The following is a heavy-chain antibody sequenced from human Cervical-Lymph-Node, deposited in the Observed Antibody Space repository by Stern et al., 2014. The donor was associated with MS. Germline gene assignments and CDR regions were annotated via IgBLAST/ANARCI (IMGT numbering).Heavy chain of an antibody. V-gene: IGHV4-61*01. CDR2: IYYSGTT. D-gene: IGHD3-22*01. CDR3: ARDYESSGYLDAFDI. J-gene: IGHJ3*02. Sequence: QVQLQESGPGLVKPSETLSLTCTVSGDSVGSASYYWNWIRQPPGKGLEWIGHIYYSGTTKYNPSLKSRVTISVDKSKNQFSLKLSSVTAADTAVYYCARDYESSGYLDAFDIWGQGTMVTVSS. CDR1: GDSVGSASYY.